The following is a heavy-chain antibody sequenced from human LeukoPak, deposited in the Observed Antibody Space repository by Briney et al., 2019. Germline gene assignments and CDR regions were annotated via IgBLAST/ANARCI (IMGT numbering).Heavy chain of an antibody. D-gene: IGHD4-17*01. CDR1: GFTFSNYA. J-gene: IGHJ4*02. V-gene: IGHV3-23*01. CDR3: AKNYGTSRPFYDY. CDR2: ISGDAIYT. Sequence: GGSLRLSCAASGFTFSNYAMTWVRQAPGKGLQWVSAISGDAIYTYYLDSVKGRFTTSRDNSKNTLFLQMNSLRADGTAVYYCAKNYGTSRPFYDYWGQGIVVTVAS.